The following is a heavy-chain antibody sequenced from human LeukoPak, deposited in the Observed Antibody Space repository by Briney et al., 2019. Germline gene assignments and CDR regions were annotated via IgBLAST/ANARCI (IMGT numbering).Heavy chain of an antibody. CDR1: GFTFSSYS. J-gene: IGHJ4*02. D-gene: IGHD4-11*01. V-gene: IGHV3-21*01. CDR2: ISRSSSYI. CDR3: ARDKWLTTTHYFDY. Sequence: GGSLRLSCAASGFTFSSYSMNWVRQAPGKGLEWVSSISRSSSYIYYGDSVKGRFTISRDNAKNSVYLQMNSLRAEDTAVYYCARDKWLTTTHYFDYWGQGTLVTVSS.